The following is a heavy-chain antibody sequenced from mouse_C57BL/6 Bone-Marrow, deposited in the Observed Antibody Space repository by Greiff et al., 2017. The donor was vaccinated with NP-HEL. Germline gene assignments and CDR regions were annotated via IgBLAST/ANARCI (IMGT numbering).Heavy chain of an antibody. J-gene: IGHJ2*01. V-gene: IGHV2-9-1*01. CDR2: IWTGGGT. Sequence: QVQLKQSGPGLVAPSQSLSITCTVSGFSFTSSAISWVRQPPGKGLEWLGVIWTGGGTTYNSALKSRLSISKDNTKSKVCLKMNSLRTDDTARDYCAREKITTVVFDYWGQGTTLTVSS. CDR3: AREKITTVVFDY. D-gene: IGHD1-1*01. CDR1: GFSFTSSA.